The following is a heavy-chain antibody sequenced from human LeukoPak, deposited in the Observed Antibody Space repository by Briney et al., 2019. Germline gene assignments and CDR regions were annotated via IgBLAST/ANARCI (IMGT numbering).Heavy chain of an antibody. J-gene: IGHJ5*02. CDR3: ARDPITMDGWFDP. CDR2: INPSGGST. CDR1: GYTFTSHY. Sequence: GASVKVSCKASGYTFTSHYMHWVRQAPGQGLEGMGMINPSGGSTRYAQKFQGRVTMTRDTSTSTVYMELRSLRSDDTAVYYCARDPITMDGWFDPWGQGTLVTVSS. D-gene: IGHD1-1*01. V-gene: IGHV1-46*01.